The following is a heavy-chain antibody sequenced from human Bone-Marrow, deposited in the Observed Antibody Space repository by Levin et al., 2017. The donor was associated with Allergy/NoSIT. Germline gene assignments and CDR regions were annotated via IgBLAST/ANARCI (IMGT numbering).Heavy chain of an antibody. D-gene: IGHD5-18*01. V-gene: IGHV3-66*01. CDR1: GFTASTEY. Sequence: SGGSLRLSCAVSGFTASTEYMNWVRQAPGKGLEWVAIIYRAGTTYYADSVKGRFTISRDTSNNSVFLQMNSVAADDTAVYFCARGYTYGYREGFDIWGQGTKVTVSS. J-gene: IGHJ3*02. CDR2: IYRAGTT. CDR3: ARGYTYGYREGFDI.